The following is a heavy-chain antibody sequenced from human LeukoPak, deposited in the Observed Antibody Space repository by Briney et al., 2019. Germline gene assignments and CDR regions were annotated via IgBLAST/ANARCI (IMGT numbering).Heavy chain of an antibody. D-gene: IGHD3-10*01. J-gene: IGHJ4*02. Sequence: PGGSLRLSCAASGFTFSSYGMHWVRQAPGKGLEWVAVISYDGSNKYYADSVKGRFTISRDNSKNTLYLQMNSLRAEDTAVYYCATVDWFGELLSSFDYWGQGTLVTVSS. CDR2: ISYDGSNK. CDR1: GFTFSSYG. V-gene: IGHV3-30*03. CDR3: ATVDWFGELLSSFDY.